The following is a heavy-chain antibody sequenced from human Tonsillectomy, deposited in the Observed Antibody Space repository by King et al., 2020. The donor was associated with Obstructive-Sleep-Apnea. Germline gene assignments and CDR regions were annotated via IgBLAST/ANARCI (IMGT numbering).Heavy chain of an antibody. D-gene: IGHD3-10*01. CDR1: GGSISSGDYY. V-gene: IGHV4-30-4*01. CDR2: IYYSGST. CDR3: ARERARFGEVGYYGMDV. Sequence: VQLQESGPGLVKPSQTLSLTCTVSGGSISSGDYYWSWIRQPPGKGLEWIGYIYYSGSTYYNPSLKSRVTISVDTSKNQFSLKLSSVTAADTAVYYCARERARFGEVGYYGMDVWGQGTTVTVSS. J-gene: IGHJ6*02.